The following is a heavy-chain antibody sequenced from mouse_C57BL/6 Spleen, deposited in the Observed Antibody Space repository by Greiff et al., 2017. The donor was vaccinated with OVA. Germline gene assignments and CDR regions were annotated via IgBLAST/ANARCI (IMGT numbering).Heavy chain of an antibody. D-gene: IGHD4-1*01. CDR1: GFTFSDYG. Sequence: DVMLVESGGGLVKPGGSLKLSCAASGFTFSDYGMHWVRQAPEKGLEWVAYISSGSSTIYYADTVKGRFTISRDNAKNTLFLQMTSLRSEDTAMYYCARANWEGYFDYWGQGTTLTVSS. CDR3: ARANWEGYFDY. J-gene: IGHJ2*01. V-gene: IGHV5-17*01. CDR2: ISSGSSTI.